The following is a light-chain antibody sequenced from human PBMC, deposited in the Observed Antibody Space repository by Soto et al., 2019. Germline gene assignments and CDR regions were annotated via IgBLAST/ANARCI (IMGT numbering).Light chain of an antibody. Sequence: DIQMTQSPSTLSASVGDRVTITCRASQDIYIWMAWYQQKPGKAPKLLIHDASSSESGVPSRFSGSGSGTEFTLTITGLQPDDFATYYCQHYSSYSGTFGQGTKVDIK. V-gene: IGKV1-5*01. J-gene: IGKJ1*01. CDR3: QHYSSYSGT. CDR2: DAS. CDR1: QDIYIW.